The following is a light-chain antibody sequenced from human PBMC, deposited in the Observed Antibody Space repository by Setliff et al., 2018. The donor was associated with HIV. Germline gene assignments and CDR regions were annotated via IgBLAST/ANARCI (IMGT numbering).Light chain of an antibody. CDR2: DVS. J-gene: IGLJ3*02. CDR3: TSYTSSSMV. V-gene: IGLV2-14*03. Sequence: QSVLTQPASVSGSPGQSITISCTGTSSDVGGYNFVPWYQQHPGKAPKLIIYDVSNRPSGVSNRFSGSKSGNTASLTISGLQAEDEADYYCTSYTSSSMVFGGGTKVTVL. CDR1: SSDVGGYNF.